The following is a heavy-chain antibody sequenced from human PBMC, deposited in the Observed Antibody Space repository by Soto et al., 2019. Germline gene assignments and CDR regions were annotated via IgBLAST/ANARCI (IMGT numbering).Heavy chain of an antibody. CDR2: IIPIFGTA. D-gene: IGHD6-25*01. CDR1: GGTFSSYA. V-gene: IGHV1-69*13. Sequence: ASVKVSCKASGGTFSSYAISWVRQAPGQGLEWMGGIIPIFGTANYAQKFQGRVTITADESTSTAYMELSSLRSEDTAVYYCARDTSRSSGPLDPWGQGTLVTVSS. J-gene: IGHJ5*02. CDR3: ARDTSRSSGPLDP.